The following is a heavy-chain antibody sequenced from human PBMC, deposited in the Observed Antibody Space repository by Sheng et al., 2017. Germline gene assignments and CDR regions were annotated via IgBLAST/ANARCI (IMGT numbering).Heavy chain of an antibody. D-gene: IGHD4-17*01. CDR2: IIPIFGTA. Sequence: QVQLVQSGAEVKKPWVLGEGLLQGFWRHLQQLCYQLGATGPLDKGLSGWEGIIPIFGTANYAQKFQGRVTITADESTSTAYMELSSLRSEDTAVYYCARDGPTTVTDRGNWFDPWGQGTLVTVSS. V-gene: IGHV1-69*01. J-gene: IGHJ5*02. CDR1: RHLQQLC. CDR3: ARDGPTTVTDRGNWFDP.